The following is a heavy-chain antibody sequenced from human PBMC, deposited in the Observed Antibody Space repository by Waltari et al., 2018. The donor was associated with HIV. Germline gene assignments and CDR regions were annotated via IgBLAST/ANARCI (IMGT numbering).Heavy chain of an antibody. CDR3: ARDLGYSYGYVSDY. V-gene: IGHV3-7*01. Sequence: EVQLVESGGGLVQTGGSLSLSCAASGFTFISSWMGWVRQAPGKGLEWVANIKQDGSEKYYVDSVKGRFTISRDNAKNSLYLQMNSLRAEDTAVYYCARDLGYSYGYVSDYWGQGTLVTVSS. CDR1: GFTFISSW. D-gene: IGHD5-18*01. J-gene: IGHJ4*02. CDR2: IKQDGSEK.